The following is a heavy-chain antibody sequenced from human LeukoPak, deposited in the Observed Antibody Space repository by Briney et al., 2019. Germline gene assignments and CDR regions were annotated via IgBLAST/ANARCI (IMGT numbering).Heavy chain of an antibody. CDR3: ASSGGGGIVVVTATGAFDI. CDR2: ISYDGSNK. D-gene: IGHD2-21*02. CDR1: GFTFSSYA. J-gene: IGHJ3*02. V-gene: IGHV3-30-3*01. Sequence: GGSLRLSCAASGFTFSSYAMHWVRQAPGKGLEWVAVISYDGSNKYYADSVKGRFTISRDNSKNTLYLQMNSLRAEDTAVYYYASSGGGGIVVVTATGAFDIWGQGTMVTVSS.